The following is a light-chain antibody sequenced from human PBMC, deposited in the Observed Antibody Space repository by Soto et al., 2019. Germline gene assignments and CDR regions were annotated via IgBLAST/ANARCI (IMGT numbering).Light chain of an antibody. J-gene: IGKJ3*01. CDR1: QDIRQN. CDR3: QQYEGVPLIT. V-gene: IGKV1-33*01. CDR2: VSA. Sequence: DIQMTQSPSSLSASVGDRVTITCQASQDIRQNLNWYQQKPGKVPKLLIHVSANVETEVPPRFSGSGSGTDFTCTIRSLQGEDFATYYCQQYEGVPLITFGPGTKVD.